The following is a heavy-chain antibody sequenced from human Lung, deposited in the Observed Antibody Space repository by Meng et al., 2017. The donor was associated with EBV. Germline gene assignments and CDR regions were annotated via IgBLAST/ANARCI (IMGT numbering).Heavy chain of an antibody. V-gene: IGHV4-31*03. CDR1: GGSISSGGHY. D-gene: IGHD3-22*01. Sequence: VQLQEPGPGLVKPSETLSLTCTVSGGSISSGGHYWSWIRQHPEKGLEWIGYIYYSGSTYYKPSLKSRLTISVDTSKNQLSLRLSSVTAADTAVYYCARGLWYYDRGGYFDNWGRGTLVTVSS. CDR2: IYYSGST. CDR3: ARGLWYYDRGGYFDN. J-gene: IGHJ4*02.